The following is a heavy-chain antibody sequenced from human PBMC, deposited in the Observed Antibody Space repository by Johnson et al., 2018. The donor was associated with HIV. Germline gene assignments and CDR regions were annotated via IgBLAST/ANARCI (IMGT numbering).Heavy chain of an antibody. J-gene: IGHJ3*02. Sequence: QLVESGGGLVQPGGSLRLSCAAYGFTVSSYYMSWVRQAPGKGLDWVSVIYSGGSTYYADSVKGRFTISRDNSKNTLYLHMNSLRAEDTAVYYCARDLGVDWSTGAFDMWGQGTMVTVSS. CDR2: IYSGGST. CDR3: ARDLGVDWSTGAFDM. V-gene: IGHV3-66*01. CDR1: GFTVSSYY. D-gene: IGHD3/OR15-3a*01.